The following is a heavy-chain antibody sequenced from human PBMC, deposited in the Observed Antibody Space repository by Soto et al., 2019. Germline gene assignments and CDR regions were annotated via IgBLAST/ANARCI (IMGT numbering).Heavy chain of an antibody. J-gene: IGHJ4*02. Sequence: GASVKVSCKASGYNFTSYYMHWVRQAPGQGLEWMGIIDPSGGSTSYAQKFQGRVSMTRDTSTSTVYMDLSSLRSEDTAVYYCARDLTGGPTYYDFWSGSSRVDVWGLGTLVTVSS. CDR1: GYNFTSYY. V-gene: IGHV1-46*03. CDR2: IDPSGGST. CDR3: ARDLTGGPTYYDFWSGSSRVDV. D-gene: IGHD3-3*01.